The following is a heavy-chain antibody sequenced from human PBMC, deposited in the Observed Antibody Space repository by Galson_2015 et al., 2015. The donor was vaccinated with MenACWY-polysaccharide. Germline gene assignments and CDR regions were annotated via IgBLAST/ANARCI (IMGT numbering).Heavy chain of an antibody. Sequence: CAISGDSVSSNSAAWNWIRQSPSRGLEWLGRTYYRSKWYNDYAVSVKSRITINPDTSKNQFSLQLNSVTPEDTAVYYCARDQYYYDSSGYQNWFDPWGQGTLVTVSS. CDR1: GDSVSSNSAA. D-gene: IGHD3-22*01. CDR2: TYYRSKWYN. J-gene: IGHJ5*02. V-gene: IGHV6-1*01. CDR3: ARDQYYYDSSGYQNWFDP.